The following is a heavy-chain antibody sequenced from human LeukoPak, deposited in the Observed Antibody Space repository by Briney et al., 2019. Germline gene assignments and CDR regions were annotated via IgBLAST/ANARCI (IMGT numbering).Heavy chain of an antibody. CDR1: GGTFSGYY. CDR2: INPGGST. Sequence: SETLSLTCAVYGGTFSGYYWSWIRQSPGKGLEWIGEINPGGSTNYNPSLESRVIISVDTSKNQFSLKMDSVRAADTAVYYCSREDCSGGDCTSFDYWGQGTLVTVSS. J-gene: IGHJ4*02. CDR3: SREDCSGGDCTSFDY. V-gene: IGHV4-34*01. D-gene: IGHD2-15*01.